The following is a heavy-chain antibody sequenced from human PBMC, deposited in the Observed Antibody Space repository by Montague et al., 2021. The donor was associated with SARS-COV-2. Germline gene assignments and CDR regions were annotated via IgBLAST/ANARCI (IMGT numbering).Heavy chain of an antibody. CDR1: GDSTGSFY. Sequence: SETLSLTCTVSGDSTGSFYWNWIRQPAGKGLEWIGRIYASGGTNXXPSLKSRVTMSVDTSKNQFSLKLNSVTAADTAVYYCGRGVVAATPVVDYWGRGTLVTVSS. CDR2: IYASGGT. CDR3: GRGVVAATPVVDY. J-gene: IGHJ4*02. D-gene: IGHD2-15*01. V-gene: IGHV4-4*07.